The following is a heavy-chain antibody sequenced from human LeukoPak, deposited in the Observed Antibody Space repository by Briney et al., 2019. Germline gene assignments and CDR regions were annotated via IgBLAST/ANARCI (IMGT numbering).Heavy chain of an antibody. J-gene: IGHJ4*02. CDR1: GFTFSSYS. V-gene: IGHV3-21*01. Sequence: GGSLRLSCAASGFTFSSYSMNWVRQAPGEGLEWVSSISSSSSYIYYADSVKGRFTISRDNAKNSLYLQMNGLRAEDTAVYYCARAVYGDGEGYWGQGTLVTVSS. D-gene: IGHD4-17*01. CDR2: ISSSSSYI. CDR3: ARAVYGDGEGY.